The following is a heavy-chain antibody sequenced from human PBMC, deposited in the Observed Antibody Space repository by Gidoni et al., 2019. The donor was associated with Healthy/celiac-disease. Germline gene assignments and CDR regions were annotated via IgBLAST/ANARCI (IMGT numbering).Heavy chain of an antibody. V-gene: IGHV3-30*18. D-gene: IGHD1-26*01. CDR3: AKDGGGYSGSYLSD. J-gene: IGHJ4*02. Sequence: QVQLVESGGGVVQPGRSLRLSCAASGFTFSSYGMHWVRQAPGKGLEWVAVISYDGSNKYYADSVKGRFTISRDNSKNTLYLQMNSLRAEDTAVYYCAKDGGGYSGSYLSDWGQGTLVTVSS. CDR2: ISYDGSNK. CDR1: GFTFSSYG.